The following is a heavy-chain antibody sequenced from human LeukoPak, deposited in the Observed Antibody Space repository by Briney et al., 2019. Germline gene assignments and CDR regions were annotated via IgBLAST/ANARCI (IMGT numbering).Heavy chain of an antibody. V-gene: IGHV5-51*01. CDR3: ARHGSGWYGDAFHI. Sequence: GESLKISCETSGYTFNNYWIGWVRQMPGKGLEWTGIIYPGDSDTRYSPSFQGHVTISADKSINTAYLQWSSLKASDTAMYYCARHGSGWYGDAFHIWGQGTMVTVSS. CDR1: GYTFNNYW. D-gene: IGHD6-19*01. CDR2: IYPGDSDT. J-gene: IGHJ3*02.